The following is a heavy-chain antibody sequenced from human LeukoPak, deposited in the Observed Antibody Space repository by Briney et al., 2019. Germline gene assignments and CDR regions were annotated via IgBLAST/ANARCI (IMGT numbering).Heavy chain of an antibody. CDR2: ISSSGSST. V-gene: IGHV3-48*03. D-gene: IGHD1-26*01. CDR3: ARGGVGVHFDY. Sequence: GGSLRLSCAAYGFTFNNYEMTWVRQAPGKGLEWVSYISSSGSSTYYADSVKGRFTISRDNTKHSLYLQMNSLRAEDTAVYYCARGGVGVHFDYWGQGTLVTVSS. J-gene: IGHJ4*02. CDR1: GFTFNNYE.